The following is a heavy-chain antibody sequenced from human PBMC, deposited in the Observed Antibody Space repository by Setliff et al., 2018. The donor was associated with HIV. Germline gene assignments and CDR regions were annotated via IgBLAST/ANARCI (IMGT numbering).Heavy chain of an antibody. J-gene: IGHJ3*01. CDR2: INLNSGGT. Sequence: ASVKVSCKASGYTFSGYYMHWVRQAPGQGLEWMGWINLNSGGTNYAQKFQGWVTMTRDTSIITAYMQLDRLRSDDTAVYYCARGTRVGANDAFDVWGQGTMVTVSS. CDR1: GYTFSGYY. D-gene: IGHD1-26*01. CDR3: ARGTRVGANDAFDV. V-gene: IGHV1-2*04.